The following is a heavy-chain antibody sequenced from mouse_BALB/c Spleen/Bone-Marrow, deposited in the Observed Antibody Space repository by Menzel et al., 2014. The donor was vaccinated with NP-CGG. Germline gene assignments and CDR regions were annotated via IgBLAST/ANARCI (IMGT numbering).Heavy chain of an antibody. CDR3: AAYYYXXXYGFAY. J-gene: IGHJ3*01. Sequence: VHVKQSGAELVKPGASVKLSCTASGFNIKDTYMHWVKQRPEQGLEWIGRIDPANGNTKYDPKFQGKATITADTSSNXXXLQLSSLTSEDTAVXYCAAYYYXXXYGFAYWGQGTLVTVSA. CDR1: GFNIKDTY. D-gene: IGHD1-1*01. V-gene: IGHV14-3*02. CDR2: IDPANGNT.